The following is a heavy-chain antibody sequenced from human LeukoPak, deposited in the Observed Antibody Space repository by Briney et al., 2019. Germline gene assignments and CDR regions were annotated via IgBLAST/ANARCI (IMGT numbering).Heavy chain of an antibody. J-gene: IGHJ4*02. V-gene: IGHV3-7*01. Sequence: GGSPRLSCAASGFTFSSYWMSWVRQAPGKGLEWVADIKQDGSERYYVDSVKGRFTISRDNAKNSLYLQIDSLRAEDTAVYYCTTETYRRFVYWGQGTLVTVSS. CDR3: TTETYRRFVY. CDR2: IKQDGSER. CDR1: GFTFSSYW.